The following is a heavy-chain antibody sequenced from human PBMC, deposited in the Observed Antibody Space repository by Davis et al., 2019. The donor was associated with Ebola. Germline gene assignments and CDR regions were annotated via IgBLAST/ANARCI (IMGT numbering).Heavy chain of an antibody. CDR3: AREGRVQGLISAGMDV. CDR1: GYTFNTYA. V-gene: IGHV1-3*01. D-gene: IGHD3-10*01. Sequence: ASVQVSCKASGYTFNTYAMHWVRQAPGQGLEWMGWINAANGNTRYSQKFQDRVTIIRDRSASTVYMELSSLRSEDTAVYYCAREGRVQGLISAGMDVWGQGTTVTVSS. CDR2: INAANGNT. J-gene: IGHJ6*02.